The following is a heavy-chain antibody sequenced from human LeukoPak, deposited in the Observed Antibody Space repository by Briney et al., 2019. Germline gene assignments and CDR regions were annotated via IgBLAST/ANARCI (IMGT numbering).Heavy chain of an antibody. J-gene: IGHJ4*02. V-gene: IGHV3-30-3*01. CDR3: ARDAADGSYYDY. CDR2: ISYDGSNK. Sequence: GRSLRLSCAASGCTFSSYAMHWVRQAPGKGLEWVAVISYDGSNKYYADSVKGRFTISRDNSKNTLYLQMNSLRAEDTAVYYCARDAADGSYYDYWGQGTLVTVSS. D-gene: IGHD6-13*01. CDR1: GCTFSSYA.